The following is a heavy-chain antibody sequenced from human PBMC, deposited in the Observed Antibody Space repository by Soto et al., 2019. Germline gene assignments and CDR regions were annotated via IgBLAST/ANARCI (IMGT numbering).Heavy chain of an antibody. Sequence: QVQLVESGGGVVQPGRSLRLSCAASGFTFSSYGMHWVRQAPGKGLEWVAVISYDGSNKYYADSVKGRFTISRDNSKNTLYLQMNSLRAEDPAVYYCAKDLVAGSRQYNWFDPWGQGTLGNVSS. V-gene: IGHV3-30*18. CDR3: AKDLVAGSRQYNWFDP. J-gene: IGHJ5*02. CDR1: GFTFSSYG. CDR2: ISYDGSNK. D-gene: IGHD6-19*01.